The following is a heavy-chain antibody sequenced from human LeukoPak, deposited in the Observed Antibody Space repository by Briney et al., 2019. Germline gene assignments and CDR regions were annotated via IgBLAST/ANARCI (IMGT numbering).Heavy chain of an antibody. CDR3: ATTYYDFWSGYSLGWFDP. Sequence: SETLSLTCTVSGGSISSGSYYWSWIRQPAGKGLEWIGRIYTSGSTNYNPSLKSRVTISVDTSKNQFSLMLSSVTAADTAVYYFATTYYDFWSGYSLGWFDPWGQGTLVTVSS. CDR1: GGSISSGSYY. V-gene: IGHV4-61*02. CDR2: IYTSGST. D-gene: IGHD3-3*01. J-gene: IGHJ5*02.